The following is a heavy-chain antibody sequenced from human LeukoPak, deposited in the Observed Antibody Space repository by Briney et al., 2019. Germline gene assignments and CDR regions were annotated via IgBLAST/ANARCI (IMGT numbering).Heavy chain of an antibody. J-gene: IGHJ6*03. CDR1: GYTFTGYY. CDR2: ISPNSGGT. D-gene: IGHD2-21*01. V-gene: IGHV1-2*02. Sequence: ASVKVSCKASGYTFTGYYMHWVRQAPGQGLEWMGWISPNSGGTNYAQQFQGRVTMTRDTSISTAYMELSRLTSDDTAVYYCARGDSSRVYYYMDVWGKGTTVTVSS. CDR3: ARGDSSRVYYYMDV.